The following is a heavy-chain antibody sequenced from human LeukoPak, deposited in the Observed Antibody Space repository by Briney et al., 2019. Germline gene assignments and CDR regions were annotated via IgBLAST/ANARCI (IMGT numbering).Heavy chain of an antibody. J-gene: IGHJ4*02. CDR1: GFTFSNYS. V-gene: IGHV3-21*01. Sequence: GGSLRLSCAASGFTFSNYSMNWVRQAPGKGLEWVSSICSSSSYIYYADSVKGRFTISRDNAKNSLYLQMNSLRVEDTAVYYCARDPSGGSSWVRFDYWGQGTLVTVSS. CDR3: ARDPSGGSSWVRFDY. D-gene: IGHD2-2*01. CDR2: ICSSSSYI.